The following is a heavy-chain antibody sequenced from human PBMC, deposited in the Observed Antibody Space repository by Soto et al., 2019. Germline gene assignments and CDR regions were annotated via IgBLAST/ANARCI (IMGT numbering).Heavy chain of an antibody. J-gene: IGHJ3*02. CDR2: ISWNSGSI. V-gene: IGHV3-9*01. Sequence: PGGSLRFSCAASGFTFDDYAMHWVRQAPGKGLEWVSGISWNSGSIGYADSVKGRFTISRDNAKKSLYLQMNSLRAEDTALYYCAKGVAGTGFAFDIWGHGTMVTVSS. CDR1: GFTFDDYA. CDR3: AKGVAGTGFAFDI. D-gene: IGHD6-19*01.